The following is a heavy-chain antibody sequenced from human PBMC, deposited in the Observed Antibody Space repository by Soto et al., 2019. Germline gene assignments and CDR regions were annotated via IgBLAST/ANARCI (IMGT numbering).Heavy chain of an antibody. J-gene: IGHJ6*02. Sequence: GGSRRLSCAASGFTFSSYGMHWVRQAPGKGLEGVAVISYDGSNKYYADSVKGRFTISRDNSKNTLYLQMNSLRAEDTAVYYCAKDVVVGATTGLGDYYYYYGMDVWGQGTTVTVSS. CDR2: ISYDGSNK. V-gene: IGHV3-30*18. CDR3: AKDVVVGATTGLGDYYYYYGMDV. D-gene: IGHD1-26*01. CDR1: GFTFSSYG.